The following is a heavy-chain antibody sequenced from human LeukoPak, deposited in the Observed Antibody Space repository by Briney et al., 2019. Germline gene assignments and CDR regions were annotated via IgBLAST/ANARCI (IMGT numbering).Heavy chain of an antibody. D-gene: IGHD1-26*01. Sequence: ASVKVSCKASGYTFTSYYMHWVRQAPGQGLEWMGIINPSGGSTSYAQKFQGRVTMTRDTSISTAYMELSRLRSDDTAVYYCARDRASKWVNAFDIWGQGTMVTVSS. V-gene: IGHV1-46*01. CDR3: ARDRASKWVNAFDI. CDR1: GYTFTSYY. J-gene: IGHJ3*02. CDR2: INPSGGST.